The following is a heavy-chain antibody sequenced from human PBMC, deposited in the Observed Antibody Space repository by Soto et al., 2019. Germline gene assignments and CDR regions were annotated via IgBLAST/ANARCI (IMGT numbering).Heavy chain of an antibody. J-gene: IGHJ5*02. Sequence: SETLSLTCTVSGGSIGSYYWSWIRQPPGKGLEWIGYIYYSGSTNYNPSLKSRVTISVDTSKNQFSLKLSSVTAADTAVYYCARGGYWFDPWGQGTLVTAPQ. CDR3: ARGGYWFDP. D-gene: IGHD3-16*01. CDR1: GGSIGSYY. CDR2: IYYSGST. V-gene: IGHV4-59*01.